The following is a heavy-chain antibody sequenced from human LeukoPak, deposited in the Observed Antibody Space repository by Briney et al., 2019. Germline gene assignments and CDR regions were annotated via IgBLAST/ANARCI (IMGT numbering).Heavy chain of an antibody. D-gene: IGHD2-15*01. Sequence: GSLRLSCAASGFTFDDYGMSWVRQAPGKGLEWVSRINSDGSDTIYADSVKGRFTISRDNAKSTVYLQMNSLKAEDTAVYYCARGGYHHGFDIWGQGTMVTVSS. CDR2: INSDGSDT. CDR1: GFTFDDYG. V-gene: IGHV3-74*01. CDR3: ARGGYHHGFDI. J-gene: IGHJ3*02.